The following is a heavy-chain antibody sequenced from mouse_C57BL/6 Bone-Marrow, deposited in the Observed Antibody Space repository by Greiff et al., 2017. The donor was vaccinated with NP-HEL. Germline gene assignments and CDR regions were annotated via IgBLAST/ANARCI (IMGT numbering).Heavy chain of an antibody. CDR1: GYTFTDYY. V-gene: IGHV1-19*01. CDR2: INPYNGGT. Sequence: VQLQQSGPVLVKPGASVKMSCKASGYTFTDYYMNWVKQSHGKSLEWIGVINPYNGGTSYNQKFKGKATLTVHKSSSTAYMERNSLTSEDSAVYYCARWGSGAMYYWGQGTSVTVTS. D-gene: IGHD3-1*01. J-gene: IGHJ4*01. CDR3: ARWGSGAMYY.